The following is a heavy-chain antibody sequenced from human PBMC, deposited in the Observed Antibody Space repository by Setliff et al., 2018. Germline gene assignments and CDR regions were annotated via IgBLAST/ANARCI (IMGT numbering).Heavy chain of an antibody. J-gene: IGHJ4*02. Sequence: SETLSLTCTVSGGSISSGSYYWSWIRQPAGKGLEWIGRIYTSGSTNYNPSLKSRVTISVDTSKNHFSLNLSSVTAEDTAVYHCARRYCSGGTCRHFDYWGQGTLVTVSS. D-gene: IGHD2-15*01. CDR1: GGSISSGSYY. V-gene: IGHV4-61*02. CDR2: IYTSGST. CDR3: ARRYCSGGTCRHFDY.